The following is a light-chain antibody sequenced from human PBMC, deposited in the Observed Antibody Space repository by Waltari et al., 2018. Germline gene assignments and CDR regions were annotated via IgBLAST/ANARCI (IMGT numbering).Light chain of an antibody. CDR1: QDINSY. Sequence: DIQLTQSPSFLSASIGDRVLITCRASQDINSYLTWYQLKPGKAPKILIFHASTLQPGVPPRFSASGSGTDFTLTISSLQPEDFATYYCQQFYTYPLTFGGGTKVESK. CDR2: HAS. V-gene: IGKV1-9*01. CDR3: QQFYTYPLT. J-gene: IGKJ4*01.